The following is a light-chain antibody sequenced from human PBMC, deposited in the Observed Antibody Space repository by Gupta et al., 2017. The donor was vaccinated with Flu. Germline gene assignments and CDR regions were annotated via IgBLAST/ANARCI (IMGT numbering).Light chain of an antibody. Sequence: DVVMTQSTLSLPVTLGQTASISCRSSQSLVYSDGNTVLHWFQQRPGQAPRRLIYLVSHRESGVPDRFSGSGSGTEFTLKISRVEAEDVGIYFCMQGAHWPWAFGQGTKVEI. CDR1: QSLVYSDGNTV. V-gene: IGKV2-30*01. CDR2: LVS. J-gene: IGKJ1*01. CDR3: MQGAHWPWA.